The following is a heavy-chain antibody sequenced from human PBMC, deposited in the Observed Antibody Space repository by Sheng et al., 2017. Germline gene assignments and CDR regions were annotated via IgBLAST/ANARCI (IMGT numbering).Heavy chain of an antibody. CDR2: INWNGGST. V-gene: IGHV3-20*04. J-gene: IGHJ6*03. Sequence: EVQLVESGGGVVRPGGSLRLSCAASGFTFDDYGMSWVRQAPGKGLEWVSGINWNGGSTGYADSVKGRFTISRDNAKNSLYLQMNSLRAEDTALYYCARRGMYDRLGEYYYYYYMDVWGKGTTVTVSS. CDR1: GFTFDDYG. D-gene: IGHD3-16*01. CDR3: ARRGMYDRLGEYYYYYYMDV.